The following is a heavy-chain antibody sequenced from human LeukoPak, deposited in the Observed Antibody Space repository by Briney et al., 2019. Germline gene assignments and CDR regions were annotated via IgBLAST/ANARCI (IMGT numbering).Heavy chain of an antibody. D-gene: IGHD3-3*01. J-gene: IGHJ4*02. CDR1: GGSISSYY. CDR3: ASHPDFWSVYYFDY. V-gene: IGHV4-59*08. Sequence: SGTLSLTCTVSGGSISSYYWSWIRQPPGKGLEWIGYINYSGRTHYNPSLKSRVTISVDTSKNQFSLKLSSVTAADTAVYYCASHPDFWSVYYFDYWGQGTLVTVS. CDR2: INYSGRT.